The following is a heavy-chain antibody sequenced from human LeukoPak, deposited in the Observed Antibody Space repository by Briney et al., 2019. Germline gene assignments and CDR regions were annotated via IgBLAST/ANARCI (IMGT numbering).Heavy chain of an antibody. J-gene: IGHJ4*02. CDR1: GFTFSTYC. V-gene: IGHV3-74*01. Sequence: GGSLRLSCAASGFTFSTYCMHWVRQPPGKGLVWVSQICTDGTTIKYADSVKGRFTISRDNAKNTLYLQMNSLRVEDTAVYYCVRGVPVTPGIDYWGQGTLVTVSS. D-gene: IGHD2-2*01. CDR3: VRGVPVTPGIDY. CDR2: ICTDGTTI.